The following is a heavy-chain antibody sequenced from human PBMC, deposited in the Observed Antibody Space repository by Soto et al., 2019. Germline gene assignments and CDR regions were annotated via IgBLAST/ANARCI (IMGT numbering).Heavy chain of an antibody. Sequence: PSETLSLTCAVSGGSISSSNWWSWVRQPPGKGLEWIGEIYHSGSTNYNPSLKSRVTISVDKSKNQFSLKLSSVTAADTAVYYCARDHGFSSSPLYGMDVWGQGTTVTVSS. D-gene: IGHD6-6*01. CDR1: GGSISSSNW. J-gene: IGHJ6*02. V-gene: IGHV4-4*02. CDR3: ARDHGFSSSPLYGMDV. CDR2: IYHSGST.